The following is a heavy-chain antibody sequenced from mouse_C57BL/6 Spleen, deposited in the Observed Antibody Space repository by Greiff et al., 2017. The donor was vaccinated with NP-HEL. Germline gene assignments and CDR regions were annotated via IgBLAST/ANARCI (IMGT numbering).Heavy chain of an antibody. J-gene: IGHJ3*01. CDR1: GYAFSSSW. CDR3: ARTVYYGNSWFAY. Sequence: VQLQQSGPELVKPGASVKISCKASGYAFSSSWMNWVKQRPGKGLEWIGRIYPGDGDTNYNGKFKGKATLTADKSSSTAYMQLSSLTSEDSAVYFFARTVYYGNSWFAYWGQGTLVTVSA. CDR2: IYPGDGDT. V-gene: IGHV1-82*01. D-gene: IGHD2-1*01.